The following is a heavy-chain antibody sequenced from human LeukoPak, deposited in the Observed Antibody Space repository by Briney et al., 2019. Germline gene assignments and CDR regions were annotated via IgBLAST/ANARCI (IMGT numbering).Heavy chain of an antibody. Sequence: HPGGSLRLSCAASGFTFTSYSMNWVRQAPGKGLEWVSTISGGGGSTYYADSVKGRFTISRDNSKNTLYLQVNSLRAKDTAVYYCAKGGKWDVTPFDYWGQGTLVTVSS. J-gene: IGHJ4*02. CDR3: AKGGKWDVTPFDY. CDR2: ISGGGGST. D-gene: IGHD1-26*01. CDR1: GFTFTSYS. V-gene: IGHV3-23*01.